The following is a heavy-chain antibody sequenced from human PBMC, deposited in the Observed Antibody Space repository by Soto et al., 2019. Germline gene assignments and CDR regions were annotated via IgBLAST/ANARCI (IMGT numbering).Heavy chain of an antibody. Sequence: SVKVSCKASGGSFSSYAISCVRQAPGQGLEWMGGIIPIFGTANYAQKFQGRVTITADKSTSTAYMELSSLRSEDTAVYYCARRVGYSYGFDYYYGMDVWGQGTTVTVSS. D-gene: IGHD5-18*01. CDR3: ARRVGYSYGFDYYYGMDV. V-gene: IGHV1-69*06. J-gene: IGHJ6*02. CDR2: IIPIFGTA. CDR1: GGSFSSYA.